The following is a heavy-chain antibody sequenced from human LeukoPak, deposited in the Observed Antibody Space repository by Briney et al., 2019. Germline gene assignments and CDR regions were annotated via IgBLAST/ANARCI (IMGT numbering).Heavy chain of an antibody. J-gene: IGHJ6*03. CDR2: IYYMGST. V-gene: IGHV4-59*01. Sequence: MPSETLSLTCTVSGGSISSYYWGWFRHPPGKGLKWLGYIYYMGSTNYNPSLKSRVTISVDTSKNQSSLKLSSVIAADTAVYYCARTTEGYCSSASCFGFSYSYYMDVWGKGTTVTISS. CDR1: GGSISSYY. D-gene: IGHD2-2*01. CDR3: ARTTEGYCSSASCFGFSYSYYMDV.